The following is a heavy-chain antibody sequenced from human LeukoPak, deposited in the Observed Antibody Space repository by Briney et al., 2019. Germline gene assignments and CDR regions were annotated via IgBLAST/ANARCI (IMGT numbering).Heavy chain of an antibody. V-gene: IGHV3-11*03. CDR3: ARKLGGTQCGGDCFFDH. J-gene: IGHJ4*02. CDR1: GFMLNVYY. Sequence: GGSLRLSCEASGFMLNVYYMSWFRLAPGKGLEWIGYISPTGSYTTYADSVRGRFTISRDNAKNLLFLQMNDLRTEDTTVYYCARKLGGTQCGGDCFFDHWGQGTRVAVSS. D-gene: IGHD2-21*02. CDR2: ISPTGSYT.